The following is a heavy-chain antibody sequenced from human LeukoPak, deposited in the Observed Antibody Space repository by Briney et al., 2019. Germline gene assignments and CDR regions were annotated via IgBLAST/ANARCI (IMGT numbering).Heavy chain of an antibody. CDR2: ISSSSSYI. CDR3: AGRIVATTPGVAMDV. V-gene: IGHV3-21*04. Sequence: GGSLRLSCAASGFTFSSYSMNWVRQAPGKGLEWVSSISSSSSYIYYADSVKGRFTISRDNAKNSLYLQMNSLRTEDTAVYYCAGRIVATTPGVAMDVWGQGTTVTVSS. J-gene: IGHJ6*02. D-gene: IGHD5-12*01. CDR1: GFTFSSYS.